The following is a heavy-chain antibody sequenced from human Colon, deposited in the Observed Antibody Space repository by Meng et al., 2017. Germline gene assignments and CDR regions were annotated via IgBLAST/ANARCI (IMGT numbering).Heavy chain of an antibody. CDR3: TRGYSYGWFDS. Sequence: ASVKVSCKTSGYTFTGYYTYWMRQAPGQGLEWMGWVSPNSGVTNYAQKFQGRVTMTRDTSISTAYMELSRLRFDDTAIYYCTRGYSYGWFDSWGQGTLVTVSS. CDR2: VSPNSGVT. CDR1: GYTFTGYY. D-gene: IGHD5-18*01. V-gene: IGHV1-2*02. J-gene: IGHJ5*01.